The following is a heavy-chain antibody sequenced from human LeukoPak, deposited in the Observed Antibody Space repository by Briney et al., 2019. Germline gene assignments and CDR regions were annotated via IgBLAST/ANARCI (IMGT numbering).Heavy chain of an antibody. CDR3: AIWTSGNF. CDR2: LDPSGSQK. Sequence: FTSSASGFTFNGAWLNWVRQAPGKGLEWVANLDPSGSQKRYVDSVKGRFTISKDNPGTSLHLEMNSLRAEDTAIYYCAIWTSGNFWGQGTLVTVSS. CDR1: GFTFNGAW. J-gene: IGHJ4*02. V-gene: IGHV3-7*01. D-gene: IGHD1-1*01.